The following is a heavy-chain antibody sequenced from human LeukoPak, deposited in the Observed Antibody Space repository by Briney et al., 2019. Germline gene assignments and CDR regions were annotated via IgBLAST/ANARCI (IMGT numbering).Heavy chain of an antibody. J-gene: IGHJ4*02. V-gene: IGHV3-48*03. CDR2: ISNGGGTI. D-gene: IGHD3-10*02. Sequence: PGGSLRLSCVASGFTFTSYDFNWVRQAPGKGLEWVSYISNGGGTISYADSVKGRFTISRDNAKNSVFLQMNTLRAEDTAVYYCERDSYMFGSDYWGQGTLVTVSS. CDR3: ERDSYMFGSDY. CDR1: GFTFTSYD.